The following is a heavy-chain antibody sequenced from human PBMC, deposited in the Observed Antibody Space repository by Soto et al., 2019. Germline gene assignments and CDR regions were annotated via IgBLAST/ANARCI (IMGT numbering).Heavy chain of an antibody. CDR3: ARGDIVVVVAASKVDDAFDI. V-gene: IGHV1-18*01. D-gene: IGHD2-15*01. J-gene: IGHJ3*02. CDR1: GYTFTSYG. CDR2: ISAYNGNT. Sequence: ASVKVSCKASGYTFTSYGISWVRPAPGQGLEWMGWISAYNGNTNYAQKLQGRVTMTTDTSTSTAYMELRSLRSDDTAVYYCARGDIVVVVAASKVDDAFDIWGQGTMVTVSS.